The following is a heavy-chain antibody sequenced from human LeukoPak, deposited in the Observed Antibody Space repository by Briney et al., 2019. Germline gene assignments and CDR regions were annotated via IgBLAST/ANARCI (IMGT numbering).Heavy chain of an antibody. CDR2: ISSDGSDK. CDR1: GFTFSYYA. V-gene: IGHV3-30-3*01. J-gene: IGHJ4*02. CDR3: AKVCSGSYYFDH. D-gene: IGHD1-26*01. Sequence: PGGSLRLSCAASGFTFSYYAMHWVRQAPGKGLEWVAFISSDGSDKYYEDSMKGRFTISRDNSKNTVYLQMNSLRAEDTAVYYCAKVCSGSYYFDHWGQGTLVTVSS.